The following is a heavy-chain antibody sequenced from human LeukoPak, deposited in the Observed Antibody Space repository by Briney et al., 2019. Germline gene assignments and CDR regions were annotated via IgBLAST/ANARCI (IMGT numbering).Heavy chain of an antibody. D-gene: IGHD6-13*01. J-gene: IGHJ3*02. CDR1: GYTFTSYD. V-gene: IGHV1-8*01. CDR2: MNPNSGNT. Sequence: ASVKVSCKASGYTFTSYDINWVRQATGQGLEWMGWMNPNSGNTGYAQKFQGRVTMTRNTSISTAYMELSCLRSEDTAVYYCASWVWSSSWYGDAFDIWGQGTMVTVSS. CDR3: ASWVWSSSWYGDAFDI.